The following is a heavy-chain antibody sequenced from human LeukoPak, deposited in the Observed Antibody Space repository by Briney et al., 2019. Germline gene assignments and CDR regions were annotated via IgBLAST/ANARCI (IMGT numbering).Heavy chain of an antibody. CDR1: GGTFSSYA. CDR2: IIPIFGIT. Sequence: ASVKVSCKTSGGTFSSYAISWVRQAPGQGLEWMGRIIPIFGITNYAQKLQGRVTITADKSTSTAYMELSSLTSEDTAVYYCAREVATISRIDHYYYYAMDVWGQGTTVTVSS. J-gene: IGHJ6*02. V-gene: IGHV1-69*04. D-gene: IGHD5-24*01. CDR3: AREVATISRIDHYYYYAMDV.